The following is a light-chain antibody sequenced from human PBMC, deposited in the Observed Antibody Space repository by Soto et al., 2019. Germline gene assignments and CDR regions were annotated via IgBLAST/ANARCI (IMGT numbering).Light chain of an antibody. CDR2: DVN. V-gene: IGLV2-14*01. CDR1: PSDIHDFNS. J-gene: IGLJ1*01. CDR3: TSYTSRNTLV. Sequence: QSVLTQPASVSGSPGQSITILCSEPPSDIHDFNSISWYRHHPGRAPRLIVYDVNKRPSGISPRFSGSKSGLTASLTISGLQGDDEADYFCTSYTSRNTLVFGTGTKVTVL.